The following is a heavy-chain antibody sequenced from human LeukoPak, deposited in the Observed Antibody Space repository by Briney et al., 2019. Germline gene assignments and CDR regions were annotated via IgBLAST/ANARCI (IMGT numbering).Heavy chain of an antibody. J-gene: IGHJ4*02. CDR1: GYTFTSYY. V-gene: IGHV1-46*01. CDR3: ARYDIVVVPAASEYYFDY. D-gene: IGHD2-2*01. Sequence: ASVKVSCKASGYTFTSYYMHWVRRAPGQGLEWMGIINPSGGSTSYAQKFQGRVTMTRDTSISTAYMELSRLRSDDTAVYYCARYDIVVVPAASEYYFDYWGQGTLVTVSS. CDR2: INPSGGST.